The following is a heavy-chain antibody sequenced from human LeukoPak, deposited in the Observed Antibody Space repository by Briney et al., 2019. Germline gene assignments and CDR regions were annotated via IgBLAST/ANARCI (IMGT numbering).Heavy chain of an antibody. CDR1: GFTFSSYW. J-gene: IGHJ4*02. V-gene: IGHV3-74*01. CDR3: ARAGDMTTVTTGLDY. CDR2: INSDGSST. Sequence: PGGSLRLSCAASGFTFSSYWMHWVRQAPGKGLVWVSRINSDGSSTSYADSVKGRFTISRDNAKNTLYLQMNSLRAEDTAVYYCARAGDMTTVTTGLDYWGQGTLVTVSS. D-gene: IGHD4-17*01.